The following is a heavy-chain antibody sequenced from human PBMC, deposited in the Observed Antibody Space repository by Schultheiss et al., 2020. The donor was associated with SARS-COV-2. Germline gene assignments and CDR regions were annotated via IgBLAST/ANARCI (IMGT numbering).Heavy chain of an antibody. V-gene: IGHV4-59*12. D-gene: IGHD3-3*01. CDR3: ARAQSVTTYYDFWSAENYFDY. CDR2: IYYSGST. Sequence: SETLSLTCTVSGGSISSYYWSWIRQPPGKGLEWIGYIYYSGSTNYNPSLKSRVTMSVDTSKNQFSLKLSSVTAADTAVYYCARAQSVTTYYDFWSAENYFDYWGQGTLVTVSS. J-gene: IGHJ4*02. CDR1: GGSISSYY.